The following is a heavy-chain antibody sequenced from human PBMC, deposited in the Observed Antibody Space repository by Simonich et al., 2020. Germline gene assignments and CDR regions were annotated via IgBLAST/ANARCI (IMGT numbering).Heavy chain of an antibody. J-gene: IGHJ4*02. CDR1: GFPFSSYR. CDR2: ISSRSIYI. V-gene: IGHV3-21*01. CDR3: ARDAAGDY. D-gene: IGHD6-13*01. Sequence: EVQLVESGGGLVKPGGSLRLSCAASGFPFSSYRINWVRQAPGKGLEWVSSISSRSIYIYYADSVKGRFTISRDNAKNSLYLQMNSLRAEDTAVYYCARDAAGDYWGQGTLVTVSS.